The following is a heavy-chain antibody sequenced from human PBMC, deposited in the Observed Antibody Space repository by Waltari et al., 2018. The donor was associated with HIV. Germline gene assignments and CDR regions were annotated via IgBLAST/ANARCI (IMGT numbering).Heavy chain of an antibody. D-gene: IGHD3-22*01. V-gene: IGHV4-59*02. J-gene: IGHJ2*01. Sequence: QVQLQESGPGLVKPSGTLSLTCTASGGSVSTYAWNWFRQPPGKGLEWIAYIYNSGSTNYNPSLKSRVTISVDTSKNQFSLELSSVTAADTAVYYCARGRHSSGYSLWYFDLWGRGTLVTVSS. CDR2: IYNSGST. CDR1: GGSVSTYA. CDR3: ARGRHSSGYSLWYFDL.